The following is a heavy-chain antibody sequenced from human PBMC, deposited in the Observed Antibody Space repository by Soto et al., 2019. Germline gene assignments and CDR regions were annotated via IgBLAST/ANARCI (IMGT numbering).Heavy chain of an antibody. CDR3: ARGDGQGNYDFWSGYYGAFDI. CDR2: INHSGST. D-gene: IGHD3-3*01. CDR1: EGSFRGYY. V-gene: IGHV4-34*01. J-gene: IGHJ3*02. Sequence: SETLCLTYAVYEGSFRGYYWSWIRQPPGKGLEWIGEINHSGSTDYNPSLKSRVTISVDTSKNQFSLKLSSVTAADTAVYYCARGDGQGNYDFWSGYYGAFDIWGQGTMVTV.